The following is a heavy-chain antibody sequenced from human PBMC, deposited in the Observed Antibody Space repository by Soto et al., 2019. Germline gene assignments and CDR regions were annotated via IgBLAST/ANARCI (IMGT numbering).Heavy chain of an antibody. J-gene: IGHJ4*02. V-gene: IGHV4-39*01. CDR2: IYYSGST. Sequence: QLQLQESGPGLVKPSETLSLTCTVSGGSISSNSYYWGWIRQPPGKGLEWIGTIYYSGSTHYNPSLKSRVTTSVDTSTNQFSLKLRSVTAADTAVYYCVAVSSSSERLHFDYWGQGTLIIVSS. CDR3: VAVSSSSERLHFDY. D-gene: IGHD6-6*01. CDR1: GGSISSNSYY.